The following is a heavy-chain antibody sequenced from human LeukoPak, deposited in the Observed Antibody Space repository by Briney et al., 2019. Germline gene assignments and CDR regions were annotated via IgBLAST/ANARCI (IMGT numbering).Heavy chain of an antibody. CDR2: IWYDGSNK. V-gene: IGHV3-33*08. CDR1: GFTFSSYG. D-gene: IGHD2-2*01. Sequence: PGGSLRLSCAASGFTFSSYGMHWVRQAPGKGLEWVAVIWYDGSNKYYADSVKGRFTISRDNSKNTLYLQMNSLRAEDTAVYYCARDAYGYCSNTSCFGYFDYWGQGTLVTVSS. J-gene: IGHJ4*02. CDR3: ARDAYGYCSNTSCFGYFDY.